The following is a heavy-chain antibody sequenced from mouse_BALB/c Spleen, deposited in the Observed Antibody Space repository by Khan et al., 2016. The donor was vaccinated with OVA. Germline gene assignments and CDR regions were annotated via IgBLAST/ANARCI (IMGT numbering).Heavy chain of an antibody. J-gene: IGHJ3*01. CDR1: GYTFTSYW. CDR2: INPTTDYT. Sequence: VQLQQSGAELAKPGASVKMSCKASGYTFTSYWMHWVKQRPGQGLEWIGYINPTTDYTEYNQIFKDKATLTADKSSSTAYMQLSSLTSEDSAVYYWVNHGSSSAWFTYWGQGTLVTVSA. D-gene: IGHD1-1*01. V-gene: IGHV1-7*01. CDR3: VNHGSSSAWFTY.